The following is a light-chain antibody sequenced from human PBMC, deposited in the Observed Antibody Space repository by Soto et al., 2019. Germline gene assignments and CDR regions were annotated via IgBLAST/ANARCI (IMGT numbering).Light chain of an antibody. Sequence: DIQMTQSPSSLSASVGDRVTITCRASQSISSYLNWYQQKPGKAPNLLIYAASSLQSGVPSRFSGSGSGTDFTLTISSLQPEDFATYYCQQSYSTPVEFGQGTKVEIK. V-gene: IGKV1-39*01. CDR3: QQSYSTPVE. CDR1: QSISSY. CDR2: AAS. J-gene: IGKJ1*01.